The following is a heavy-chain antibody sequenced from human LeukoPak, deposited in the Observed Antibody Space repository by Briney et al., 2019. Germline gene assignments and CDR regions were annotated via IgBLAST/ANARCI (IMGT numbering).Heavy chain of an antibody. J-gene: IGHJ4*02. D-gene: IGHD3-22*01. CDR1: GFTFSSYA. Sequence: GGSLRLSCAASGFTFSSYAMSWVRQAPGKGLGWVSAISGSGGSTYYADSVKGRFTISRDIPKNTLYLQMNSLRAEDTAVYYCARDLRDSSGYYAYFDYWGQGTLVSVSS. V-gene: IGHV3-23*01. CDR3: ARDLRDSSGYYAYFDY. CDR2: ISGSGGST.